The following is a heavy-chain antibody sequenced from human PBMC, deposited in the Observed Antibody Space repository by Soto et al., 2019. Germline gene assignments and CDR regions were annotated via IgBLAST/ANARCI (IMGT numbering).Heavy chain of an antibody. D-gene: IGHD2-15*01. CDR2: ISYDGSNK. CDR3: ARDGPTRDAFDI. J-gene: IGHJ3*02. CDR1: GFTFSSYA. Sequence: GGSLRLSCAASGFTFSSYAMHWVRQAPGKGLEWVAVISYDGSNKYYADSVKGRFTISRDNSKNTLYLQMNSLRAEDTAVYYCARDGPTRDAFDIWGQGTMVTVSS. V-gene: IGHV3-30-3*01.